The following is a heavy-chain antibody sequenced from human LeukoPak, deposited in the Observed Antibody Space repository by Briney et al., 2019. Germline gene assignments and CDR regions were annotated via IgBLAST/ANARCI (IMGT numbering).Heavy chain of an antibody. CDR3: ASYYYDSSGYHTY. CDR1: GGTFSSYA. J-gene: IGHJ4*02. CDR2: IIPIFGTA. D-gene: IGHD3-22*01. Sequence: ASVKVSCKASGGTFSSYAISWVRQAPGQGLEWMGGIIPIFGTANYARKFQGRVTITTDESTSTAYMELSSLRSEDTAVYYCASYYYDSSGYHTYWGQGTLVTVSS. V-gene: IGHV1-69*05.